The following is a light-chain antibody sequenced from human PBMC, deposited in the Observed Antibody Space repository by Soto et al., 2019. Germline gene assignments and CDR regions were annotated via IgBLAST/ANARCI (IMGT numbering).Light chain of an antibody. CDR2: EGT. Sequence: QSALTQPASVSVSPGQSITISCSGTSSDFGGYNVVSWYQQHPGKAPKLIIYEGTKRPSGVSNRFSGSKSGNAASLTISGLQTEDEADYYCCSYADTSTFWVVFGGGTKVTVL. V-gene: IGLV2-23*03. CDR1: SSDFGGYNV. CDR3: CSYADTSTFWVV. J-gene: IGLJ3*02.